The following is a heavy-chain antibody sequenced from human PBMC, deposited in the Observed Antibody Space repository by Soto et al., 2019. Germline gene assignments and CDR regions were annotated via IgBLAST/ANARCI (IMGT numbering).Heavy chain of an antibody. J-gene: IGHJ4*02. D-gene: IGHD3-22*01. CDR3: ARSLGARGPLYYYDSSGELFDY. CDR2: IWYDGSNK. V-gene: IGHV3-33*01. CDR1: GFTFSSYG. Sequence: GGSLRLSCAASGFTFSSYGMHWVRQAPGKGLEWVAVIWYDGSNKYYADSVKGRFTISRDNSKNTLYLQMNSLRAEDTAVYYCARSLGARGPLYYYDSSGELFDYWGQGTLVTVSS.